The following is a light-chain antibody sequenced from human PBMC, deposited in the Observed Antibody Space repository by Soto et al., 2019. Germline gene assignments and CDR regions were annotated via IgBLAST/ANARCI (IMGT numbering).Light chain of an antibody. CDR3: QQCAESPLT. CDR2: GAS. CDR1: QSIGKSY. Sequence: ETVLTQSPGTVSLSPGESATLSCRASQSIGKSYLAWFQHKPGQAPRLLIYGASTRATGIPDRFRGSGSGTDFTLTVSRLESEDFAVYYCQQCAESPLTFGGGTKVEIK. J-gene: IGKJ4*01. V-gene: IGKV3-20*01.